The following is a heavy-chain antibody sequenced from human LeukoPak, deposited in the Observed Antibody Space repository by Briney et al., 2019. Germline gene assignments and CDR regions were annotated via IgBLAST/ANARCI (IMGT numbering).Heavy chain of an antibody. CDR2: IYYSGST. V-gene: IGHV4-31*03. Sequence: SQTLSLTCTVPGGSISSGGYYWSWIRQHPGKGLEWIGYIYYSGSTYYNPSLKSRVTISVDTSKNQFSLKLSSVTAADTAVYYCARGVGATTAAFDIWGQGTMVTVSS. J-gene: IGHJ3*02. CDR1: GGSISSGGYY. D-gene: IGHD1-26*01. CDR3: ARGVGATTAAFDI.